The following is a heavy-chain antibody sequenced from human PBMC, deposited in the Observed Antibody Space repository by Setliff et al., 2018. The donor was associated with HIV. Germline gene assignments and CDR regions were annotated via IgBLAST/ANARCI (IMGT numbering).Heavy chain of an antibody. D-gene: IGHD2-21*01. Sequence: GASVKVSCKAPGYTFTSYYMHWVRQAPGQGLEWMGIINPSGGSTSYAQRFQGRVTMTTDTSTSTAYMELRNLRSDDTAVYFCAREGHMGPKSFFDYWGQGTPVTVSS. J-gene: IGHJ4*02. V-gene: IGHV1-46*01. CDR3: AREGHMGPKSFFDY. CDR1: GYTFTSYY. CDR2: INPSGGST.